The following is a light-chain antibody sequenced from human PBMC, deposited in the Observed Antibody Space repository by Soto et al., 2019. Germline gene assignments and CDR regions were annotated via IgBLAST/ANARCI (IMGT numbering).Light chain of an antibody. J-gene: IGKJ4*01. V-gene: IGKV1-5*03. CDR1: QSISSW. Sequence: DIQMTQSPSTLSASVGDRVTITCRASQSISSWLAWYQQKPGKAPKLLIYKASSLESGVPSRFSGSGSGTEFTLTISSLQPDDFATYYCQHYNSYLFGGGTKVEIK. CDR2: KAS. CDR3: QHYNSYL.